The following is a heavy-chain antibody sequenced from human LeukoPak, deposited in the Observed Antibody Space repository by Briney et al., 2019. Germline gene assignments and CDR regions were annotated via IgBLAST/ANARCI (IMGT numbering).Heavy chain of an antibody. CDR2: TYYRSKWYN. Sequence: SLTLSLTCALSGDSVSSNSAAWNWLTQSPSRGLEGLGSTYYRSKWYNDYAVSVKSRITINPDTSKNQFSLQLNSVTPEDTAVYYCARDDYGSAFDIWGQGTMVTVSS. J-gene: IGHJ3*02. CDR3: ARDDYGSAFDI. D-gene: IGHD4-17*01. CDR1: GDSVSSNSAA. V-gene: IGHV6-1*01.